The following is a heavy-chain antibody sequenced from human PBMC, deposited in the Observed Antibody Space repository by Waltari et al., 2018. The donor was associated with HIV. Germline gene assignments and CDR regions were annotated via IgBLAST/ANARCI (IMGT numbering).Heavy chain of an antibody. CDR1: GYTFTAYY. CDR3: ARDSYCYDSSGFFPDF. V-gene: IGHV1-2*06. D-gene: IGHD3-22*01. CDR2: INLNSGDT. J-gene: IGHJ4*02. Sequence: QVQLVQSGAEVKKPGASVKVSCKASGYTFTAYYMHWVRQAPGQGLEWMGRINLNSGDTNYGQKFQGRVTMTRDTSISTAYMELSRLRSDDTAVYYCARDSYCYDSSGFFPDFWGQGTLVTVSS.